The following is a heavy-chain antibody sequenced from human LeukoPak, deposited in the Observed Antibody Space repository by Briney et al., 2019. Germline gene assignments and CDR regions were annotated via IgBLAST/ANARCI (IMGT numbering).Heavy chain of an antibody. J-gene: IGHJ4*02. D-gene: IGHD3-22*01. CDR1: GFTFSTYN. V-gene: IGHV3-21*01. CDR2: ISSGGTYI. Sequence: GGSLRLSCAASGFTFSTYNMNWVRQAPGKGLEWVSSISSGGTYIYYADSVKGRFTISRDNAKNSLYLQMNSLRAEDTAVYYCAISSSGYSGFDYWGQGTLVTASS. CDR3: AISSSGYSGFDY.